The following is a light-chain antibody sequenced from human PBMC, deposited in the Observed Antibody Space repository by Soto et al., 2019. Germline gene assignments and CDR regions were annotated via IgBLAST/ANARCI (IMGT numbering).Light chain of an antibody. CDR1: QSLSRTY. CDR2: GVS. CDR3: QKYDASPIT. Sequence: EIVLTQSPGTLSLSPVEIATLSCRASQSLSRTYLAWYQQKPGQAPRLLISGVSKRAAGIPDRLSAGGSDTDFTLTISSVEPEDFALYFCQKYDASPITFGRGTRLEIK. J-gene: IGKJ5*01. V-gene: IGKV3-20*01.